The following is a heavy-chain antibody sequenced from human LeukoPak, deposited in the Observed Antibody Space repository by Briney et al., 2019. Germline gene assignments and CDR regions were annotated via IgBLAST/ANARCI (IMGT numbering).Heavy chain of an antibody. J-gene: IGHJ4*02. D-gene: IGHD1-1*01. Sequence: SQTLSLTCAISGDSVSSNSAAWTWIGQSPSRGLEWLGRTYYRSKWYNDYAVSVRSRITINPDTSKNQFSLQLNSVTPEDTAVYYCARGREETTGTTVIDYWGQGTLVTVSS. CDR3: ARGREETTGTTVIDY. CDR2: TYYRSKWYN. V-gene: IGHV6-1*01. CDR1: GDSVSSNSAA.